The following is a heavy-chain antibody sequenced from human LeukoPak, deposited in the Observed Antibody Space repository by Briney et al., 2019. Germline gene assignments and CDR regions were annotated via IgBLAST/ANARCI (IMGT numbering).Heavy chain of an antibody. V-gene: IGHV3-21*01. CDR3: ARDSSSNYDANNPDY. CDR2: ISSSSSYI. Sequence: PGGSLRLSCAASGFTFSSYSMNWVRQAPGKGLEWVSSISSSSSYIYYADSVKGRFTISRDNAKNSLYLQMNSLRAEDTAVYYCARDSSSNYDANNPDYWGQGTLVTVSS. CDR1: GFTFSSYS. D-gene: IGHD4-11*01. J-gene: IGHJ4*02.